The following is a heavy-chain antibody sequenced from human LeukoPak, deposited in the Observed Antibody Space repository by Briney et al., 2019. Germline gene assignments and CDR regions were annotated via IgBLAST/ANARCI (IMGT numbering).Heavy chain of an antibody. Sequence: PGGSLRLSCAASGFTFSSYGMHWVRQAPGKGLEWVAVISYDGSNKYYADSVKGRFTISRDNSKNTLYLQMNSLRAEDTAVYYCAKGQNTYYYDSTSLHPFDYWGQGTLVTVSS. CDR3: AKGQNTYYYDSTSLHPFDY. CDR2: ISYDGSNK. J-gene: IGHJ4*02. CDR1: GFTFSSYG. V-gene: IGHV3-30*18. D-gene: IGHD3-22*01.